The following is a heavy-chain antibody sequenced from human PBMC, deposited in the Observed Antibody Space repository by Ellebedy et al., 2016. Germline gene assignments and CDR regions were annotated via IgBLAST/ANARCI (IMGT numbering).Heavy chain of an antibody. V-gene: IGHV4-34*01. J-gene: IGHJ3*02. D-gene: IGHD2-2*01. CDR2: INHSGST. Sequence: SETLSLXCAVYGGSFSGYYWSWIRKPPGKGLEWIGEINHSGSTNYNPSLKSRVTISVDTSKNQFSLKLSSVTAADTAVYYCARGPLGYCSSTSCRKGAFDIWGQGTMVTVSS. CDR1: GGSFSGYY. CDR3: ARGPLGYCSSTSCRKGAFDI.